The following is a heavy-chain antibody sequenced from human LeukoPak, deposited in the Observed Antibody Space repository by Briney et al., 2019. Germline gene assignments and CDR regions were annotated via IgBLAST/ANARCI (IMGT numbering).Heavy chain of an antibody. CDR2: IYHSGST. J-gene: IGHJ4*02. CDR3: ARLRGAVAGCAY. CDR1: GGSISSSNW. V-gene: IGHV4-4*02. Sequence: SETLSRTCAVSGGSISSSNWWSWVRQPPGKGLEWIGEIYHSGSTNYNPSLKSRVTISVDKSKNQFSLKLSSVTAADTAVYYCARLRGAVAGCAYWGQGTLVTVSS. D-gene: IGHD6-19*01.